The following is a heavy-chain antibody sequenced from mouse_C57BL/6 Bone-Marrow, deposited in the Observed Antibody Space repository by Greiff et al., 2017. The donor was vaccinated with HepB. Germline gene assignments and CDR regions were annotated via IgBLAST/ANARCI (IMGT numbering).Heavy chain of an antibody. D-gene: IGHD1-1*01. J-gene: IGHJ3*01. CDR2: IDPSDSYT. CDR3: ARSGGITTVGFAY. Sequence: QVQLQQPGAELVKPGASVKLSCKASGYTFTSYWMQWVKQRPGQGLEWIGEIDPSDSYTNYNQKFKGKATLTVDTSSSTAYMQLSSLTSEDSAVYYCARSGGITTVGFAYWGQGTLVTVSA. V-gene: IGHV1-50*01. CDR1: GYTFTSYW.